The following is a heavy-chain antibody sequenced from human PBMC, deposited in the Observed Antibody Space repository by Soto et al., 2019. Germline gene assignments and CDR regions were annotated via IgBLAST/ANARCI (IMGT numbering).Heavy chain of an antibody. V-gene: IGHV3-30*18. D-gene: IGHD4-4*01. J-gene: IGHJ4*02. Sequence: GGSLRLSCAASGFTFSSYGMHWVRQAPGKGLEWVAVISYDGSNKYYADSVKGRFTISRDNSKNTLYLQMNSLRAEDTAVYYCAKDLYSNYAIDYWGQGTLVTVSS. CDR3: AKDLYSNYAIDY. CDR2: ISYDGSNK. CDR1: GFTFSSYG.